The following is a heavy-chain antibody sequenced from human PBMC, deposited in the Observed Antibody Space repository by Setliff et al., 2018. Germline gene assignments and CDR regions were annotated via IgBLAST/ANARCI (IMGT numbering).Heavy chain of an antibody. CDR3: ARDPLPKHYDVVTGYYSAPNYYYMDV. Sequence: ASVQVSCKTSGSTFTDYYIHWVRQAPGEGLEWMGWLNPKNNDTSYAQKFLGRVTMTRDTSISAAYMELITLRSDDTALYYCARDPLPKHYDVVTGYYSAPNYYYMDVWGKGTTVTVSS. V-gene: IGHV1-2*02. J-gene: IGHJ6*03. D-gene: IGHD3-9*01. CDR2: LNPKNNDT. CDR1: GSTFTDYY.